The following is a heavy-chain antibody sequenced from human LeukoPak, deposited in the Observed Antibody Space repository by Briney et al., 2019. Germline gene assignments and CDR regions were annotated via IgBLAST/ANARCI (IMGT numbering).Heavy chain of an antibody. CDR3: ARSSSGYYHLDY. CDR1: GFTFTNYN. V-gene: IGHV3-21*01. J-gene: IGHJ4*02. CDR2: ISSTSRSYI. D-gene: IGHD3-22*01. Sequence: PGGSLRLSCAASGFTFTNYNMNWVRQAPGKGLEWVSSISSTSRSYIYYADSVKGRFTISRDNAKNTLYLQMNSLRAEDTAVYYCARSSSGYYHLDYWGQGTLVTVSS.